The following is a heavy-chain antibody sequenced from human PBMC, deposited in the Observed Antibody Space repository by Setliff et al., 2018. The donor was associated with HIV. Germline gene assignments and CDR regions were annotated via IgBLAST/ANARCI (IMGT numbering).Heavy chain of an antibody. J-gene: IGHJ5*02. D-gene: IGHD2-15*01. CDR1: GGTFSSYA. V-gene: IGHV1-69*13. Sequence: ASVKVSCKTSGGTFSSYAISWVRQAPGQGLEWMGGIIPMFDAPKYLQKFQGRVTITADESTSTVYMEMRSLMSEDSAVYYCARDRFCSRGSCHEPNWFDPWGQGTLVTVSS. CDR2: IIPMFDAP. CDR3: ARDRFCSRGSCHEPNWFDP.